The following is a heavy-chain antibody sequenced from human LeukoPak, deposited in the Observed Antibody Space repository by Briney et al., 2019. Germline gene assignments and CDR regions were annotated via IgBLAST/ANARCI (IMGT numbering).Heavy chain of an antibody. D-gene: IGHD6-6*01. CDR3: AREGSMTARPFVSIDY. V-gene: IGHV4-4*07. Sequence: SETLSLTCTVSGGSLSTYYWSWIRQPAGKGLEWIGRIYTSGNTDYNPSLKSRVTMSVDTSKNQFSLKLSSVTAADTAVYYCAREGSMTARPFVSIDYWGQGTLVTISS. CDR1: GGSLSTYY. CDR2: IYTSGNT. J-gene: IGHJ4*02.